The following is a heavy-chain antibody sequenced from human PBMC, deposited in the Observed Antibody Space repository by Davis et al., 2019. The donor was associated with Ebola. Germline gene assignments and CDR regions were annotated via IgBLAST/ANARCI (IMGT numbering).Heavy chain of an antibody. CDR1: GYTFTSYG. D-gene: IGHD7-27*01. Sequence: SVKVFCKASGYTFTSYGISWVRQAPGQGLEWMGRIIPILGIANYAQKFQGRVTITADKSTSTAYMELSSLRSEDTAVYYCARDGPNWGTFDYWGQGTLVTVSS. J-gene: IGHJ4*02. CDR2: IIPILGIA. CDR3: ARDGPNWGTFDY. V-gene: IGHV1-69*04.